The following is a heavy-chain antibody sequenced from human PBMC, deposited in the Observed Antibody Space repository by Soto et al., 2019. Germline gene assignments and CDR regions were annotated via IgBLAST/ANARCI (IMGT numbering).Heavy chain of an antibody. Sequence: KASETLSLTCAVSGGSISSSNWWSWVRQPLGKGLEWIGEIYHSGSTNYNPSLKSRVTISVDKSKNQFSLKLSSVTAADTAVYYCAREVYYYDSSGYKGGRAFDIWGQGTMVTVSS. V-gene: IGHV4-4*02. D-gene: IGHD3-22*01. CDR1: GGSISSSNW. CDR2: IYHSGST. CDR3: AREVYYYDSSGYKGGRAFDI. J-gene: IGHJ3*02.